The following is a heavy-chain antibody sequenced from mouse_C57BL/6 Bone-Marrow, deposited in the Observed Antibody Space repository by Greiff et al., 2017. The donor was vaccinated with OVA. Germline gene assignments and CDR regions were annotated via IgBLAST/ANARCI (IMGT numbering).Heavy chain of an antibody. CDR2: SRNKANDYTT. V-gene: IGHV7-1*01. D-gene: IGHD1-1*01. CDR3: ARDAYYYGSRDHWYFDV. Sequence: EVMLVESGGGLVQSGRSLRLSCATSGFTFSDFYMEWVRQAPGKGLEWIAASRNKANDYTTEYSASVKGRFIVSRDTSQSILYLQMNALRAEDTAIYYCARDAYYYGSRDHWYFDVWGTGTTVTVSS. CDR1: GFTFSDFY. J-gene: IGHJ1*03.